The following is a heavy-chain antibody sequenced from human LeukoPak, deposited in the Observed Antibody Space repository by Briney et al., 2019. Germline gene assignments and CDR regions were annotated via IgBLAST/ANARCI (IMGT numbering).Heavy chain of an antibody. Sequence: ASVKVSCKVSGYTVADLSMHWVRQAPGKGLEWMGSSDPGDGETIYAQKFQGRVTMTEDTSTDTAYMVLSSLRSEDTAVYYCATGMGATTQAYYFDYGGQGTLVTVSS. J-gene: IGHJ4*02. CDR1: GYTVADLS. D-gene: IGHD1-26*01. CDR2: SDPGDGET. CDR3: ATGMGATTQAYYFDY. V-gene: IGHV1-24*01.